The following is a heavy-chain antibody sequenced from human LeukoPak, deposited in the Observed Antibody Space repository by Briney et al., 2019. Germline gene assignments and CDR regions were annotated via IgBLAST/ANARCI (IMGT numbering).Heavy chain of an antibody. D-gene: IGHD2-15*01. CDR1: GGSFSGYY. CDR3: ARGRVVVDY. Sequence: SETLSLTCAVYGGSFSGYYWSWIRQPPGKGLEWIGEINHSGSTNYNPSHKSRVTISVDTSKNQFSLKLSSVTAADTAVYYCARGRVVVDYWGQGTLVTVSS. V-gene: IGHV4-34*01. J-gene: IGHJ4*02. CDR2: INHSGST.